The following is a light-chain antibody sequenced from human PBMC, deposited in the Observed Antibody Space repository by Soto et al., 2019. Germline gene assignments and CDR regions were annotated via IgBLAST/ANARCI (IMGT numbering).Light chain of an antibody. J-gene: IGLJ1*01. CDR3: AAWDYSLTDYV. CDR2: GDY. CDR1: SSNIGSEA. V-gene: IGLV1-44*01. Sequence: QSVLSQPPSASWTPGQRVSISCSGSSSNIGSEAVNWFQHLPGTTPKLLIYGDYQRPSGVPDRFSGSRSGTSASLAISGLHSQDEPDYYCAAWDYSLTDYVFGTGTKVTVL.